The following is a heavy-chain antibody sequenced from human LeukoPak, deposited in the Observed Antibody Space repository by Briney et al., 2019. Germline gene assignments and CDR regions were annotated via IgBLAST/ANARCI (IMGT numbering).Heavy chain of an antibody. CDR1: GFTFSSYA. D-gene: IGHD3-10*01. CDR2: ISGSGGYT. CDR3: AKDGSGSYYNYFDY. Sequence: GGSLGLSCAASGFTFSSYAMSWVRQAPGKGLEWVSGISGSGGYTSYADSVKGRFTISRDNSKNTLYLQMNSLRAEDTAVYYCAKDGSGSYYNYFDYWGQGTLVTVSS. V-gene: IGHV3-23*01. J-gene: IGHJ4*02.